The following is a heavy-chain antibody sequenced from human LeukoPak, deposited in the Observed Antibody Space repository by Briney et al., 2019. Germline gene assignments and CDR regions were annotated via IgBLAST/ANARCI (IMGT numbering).Heavy chain of an antibody. V-gene: IGHV1-69*04. CDR1: GGTFSSYA. Sequence: SVKVSCKASGGTFSSYAISWVRQAPGQGLEWMGMIITIFGIANYAQKFQGRVTITADKSTSTGYMELRGRRSEDTAVYYWGRERYSSGWYYYYDCMDVWGQGTTVTVS. J-gene: IGHJ6*02. D-gene: IGHD6-19*01. CDR2: IITIFGIA. CDR3: GRERYSSGWYYYYDCMDV.